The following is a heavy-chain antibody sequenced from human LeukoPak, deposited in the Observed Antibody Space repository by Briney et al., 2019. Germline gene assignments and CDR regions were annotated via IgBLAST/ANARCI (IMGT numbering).Heavy chain of an antibody. V-gene: IGHV3-49*03. CDR3: TRGGVYSSSDY. CDR1: GFTFGVYA. CDR2: IRSKAYGGTT. Sequence: GGSLSLSCTASGFTFGVYAMSWFRQAQGKGLEWEGFIRSKAYGGTTEYAASVKGRFTISRDDSKSIAYLQMNSLKTEDTAVYYCTRGGVYSSSDYWGQGTLVTVSS. D-gene: IGHD6-6*01. J-gene: IGHJ4*02.